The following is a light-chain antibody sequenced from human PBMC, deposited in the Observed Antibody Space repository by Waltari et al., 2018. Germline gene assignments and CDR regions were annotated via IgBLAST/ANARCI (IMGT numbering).Light chain of an antibody. CDR1: RSDVGGYNY. CDR2: DVS. CDR3: SSYRRSSTSGGV. Sequence: QSALTQPASVSGSPGQSITISCTGTRSDVGGYNYVSWYQQHPGKAPKLMIYDVSNRPSGVSNRFTGSKSGNTASLTISGLQTEDEADYYCSSYRRSSTSGGVFGTGTKVTVL. V-gene: IGLV2-14*03. J-gene: IGLJ1*01.